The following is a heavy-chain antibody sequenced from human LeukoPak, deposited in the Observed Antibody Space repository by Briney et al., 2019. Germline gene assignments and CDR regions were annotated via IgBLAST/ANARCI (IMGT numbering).Heavy chain of an antibody. CDR2: IYTSGST. CDR1: GGSISSGSYY. D-gene: IGHD4-17*01. Sequence: SQTLSLTCTVSGGSISSGSYYWSWIRQPAGKGLEWIGRIYTSGSTNYNPSLKSRVTISVDTSKNQFSLKLSSVTAADTAVYYCARDLYGDYVFAFDIWGQGTMVTVSS. CDR3: ARDLYGDYVFAFDI. J-gene: IGHJ3*02. V-gene: IGHV4-61*02.